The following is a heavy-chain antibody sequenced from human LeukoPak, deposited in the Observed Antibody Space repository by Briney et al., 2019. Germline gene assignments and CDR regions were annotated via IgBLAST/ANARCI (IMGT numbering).Heavy chain of an antibody. CDR1: GGSISSGSYY. J-gene: IGHJ5*02. CDR2: IYTSGST. CDR3: ARDRGRLSGSYPNWFDP. D-gene: IGHD1-26*01. V-gene: IGHV4-61*02. Sequence: SETLSLTCTVSGGSISSGSYYWSWIRPPAGKGLEWIGRIYTSGSTNYNPSLKSRVTISVDTSKNQFSLKLSSVTAADTAVYYCARDRGRLSGSYPNWFDPWGQGTLVTVSS.